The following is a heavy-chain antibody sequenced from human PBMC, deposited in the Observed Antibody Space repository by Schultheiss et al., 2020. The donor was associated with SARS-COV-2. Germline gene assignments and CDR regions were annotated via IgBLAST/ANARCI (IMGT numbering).Heavy chain of an antibody. V-gene: IGHV4-34*01. CDR3: ARSSYEYGSFDH. CDR1: GGSFSGHY. D-gene: IGHD2-2*01. J-gene: IGHJ4*02. Sequence: GSLRLSCAVYGGSFSGHYWNWIRQPPGKGLEWIGEITASGGTDYNPSLKSRVTMSEDTSKNQLSLNLRSVTAADTAVYYCARSSYEYGSFDHWGQGTLVTVSS. CDR2: ITASGGT.